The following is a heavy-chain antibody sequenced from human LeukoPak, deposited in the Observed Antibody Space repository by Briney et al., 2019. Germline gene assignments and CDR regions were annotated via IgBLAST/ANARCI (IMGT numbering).Heavy chain of an antibody. V-gene: IGHV3-7*01. J-gene: IGHJ4*02. Sequence: GGSLRLSCVASGFSFSSYWMNWVRQAPGKGLEWVANIKQDGSEKYYVDSVKGRLTISRDNSKNTLYLQMNSLRAEDTAVYYCASHGIAAAGTGGYFDYWGQGTLVTVSS. CDR1: GFSFSSYW. CDR3: ASHGIAAAGTGGYFDY. CDR2: IKQDGSEK. D-gene: IGHD6-13*01.